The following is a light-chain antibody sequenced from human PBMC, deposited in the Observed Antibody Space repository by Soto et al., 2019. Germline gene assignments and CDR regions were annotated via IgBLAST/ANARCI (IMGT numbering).Light chain of an antibody. V-gene: IGKV3-20*01. Sequence: EIVLTQSPGTLSVSPGERVTLSCRASQSVSSSYLAWFQQKPGQAPRLLNYDASSRATGITDRFSGSGSGTDFTLTISRLEPEDFAVYYCQQYSTSPITFGQGTRLEIK. CDR2: DAS. CDR1: QSVSSSY. CDR3: QQYSTSPIT. J-gene: IGKJ5*01.